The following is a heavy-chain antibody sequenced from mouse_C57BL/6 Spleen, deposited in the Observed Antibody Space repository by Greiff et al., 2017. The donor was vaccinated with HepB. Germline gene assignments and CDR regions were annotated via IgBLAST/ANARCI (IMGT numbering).Heavy chain of an antibody. D-gene: IGHD1-1*01. V-gene: IGHV3-6*01. CDR3: ASFITTVVPYYFDY. CDR2: ISYDGSN. Sequence: VQLQQSGPGLVKPSQSLSLTCSVTGYSITSGYYWNWIRQFPGNKLEWMGYISYDGSNNYNPSLKNRISITRDTSKNQFFLKLNSVTTEDTATYYCASFITTVVPYYFDYWGQGTTLTVSS. J-gene: IGHJ2*01. CDR1: GYSITSGYY.